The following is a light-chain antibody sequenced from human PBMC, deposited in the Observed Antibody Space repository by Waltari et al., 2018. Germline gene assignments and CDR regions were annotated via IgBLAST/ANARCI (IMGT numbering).Light chain of an antibody. J-gene: IGLJ1*01. V-gene: IGLV2-23*02. CDR3: CSYAGANTYV. CDR1: SSDVGSYTL. CDR2: EVS. Sequence: QSALTQPASVSGSPGQSITVPCTGTSSDVGSYTLVPWYQHHPPKAPKLMIYEVSKRPSGVSNRFSGSKSGNTASLTISGLQPEDEADYYCCSYAGANTYVFGSGTKVTV.